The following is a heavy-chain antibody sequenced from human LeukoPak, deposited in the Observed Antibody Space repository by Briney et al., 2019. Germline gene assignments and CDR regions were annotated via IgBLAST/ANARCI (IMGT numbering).Heavy chain of an antibody. CDR3: ARGRGYCLNGVCQLDYFDY. D-gene: IGHD2-15*01. V-gene: IGHV3-7*01. CDR1: GFIFTSYW. Sequence: QPGGSLRLSCAASGFIFTSYWMGWVRQAPGKGLEWVAHINHGGSEKYYVDSVKGRFTISRDNAKNSVFLQMNSLRAEDTAVYYCARGRGYCLNGVCQLDYFDYWGQGILVTVSS. CDR2: INHGGSEK. J-gene: IGHJ4*02.